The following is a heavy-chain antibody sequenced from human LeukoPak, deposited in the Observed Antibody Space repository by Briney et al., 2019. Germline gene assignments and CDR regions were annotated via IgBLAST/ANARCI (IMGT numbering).Heavy chain of an antibody. CDR2: IYYSGSA. J-gene: IGHJ6*03. D-gene: IGHD5-12*01. CDR1: GDSISRNDYY. CDR3: ARAHSWLRFLYYYMDV. Sequence: SETLSLTCSVSGDSISRNDYYWGWIRQPPGKGLEWIGTIYYSGSAYYSPSLKSRVTISVDTSKTQFSLKLSSVTAADTAVYYCARAHSWLRFLYYYMDVWGEGTTVTVSS. V-gene: IGHV4-39*07.